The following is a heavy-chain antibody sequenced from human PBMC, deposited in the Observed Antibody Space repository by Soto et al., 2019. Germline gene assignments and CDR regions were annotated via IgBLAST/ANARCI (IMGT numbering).Heavy chain of an antibody. Sequence: GGSLRLSCAASGLTFSSCAMSWVRQAPGKGLEWVSVISGSGGSTYYADSVKGRFTISRDNSKNMLYLQMNSLRAEDTAVYYCAKDRGGYGSGRDDVDYWGQGTLVTVSS. CDR1: GLTFSSCA. J-gene: IGHJ4*02. D-gene: IGHD3-10*01. V-gene: IGHV3-23*01. CDR2: ISGSGGST. CDR3: AKDRGGYGSGRDDVDY.